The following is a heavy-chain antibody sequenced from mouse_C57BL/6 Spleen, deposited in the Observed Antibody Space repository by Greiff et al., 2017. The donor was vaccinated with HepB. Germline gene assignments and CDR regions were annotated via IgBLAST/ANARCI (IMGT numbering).Heavy chain of an antibody. V-gene: IGHV1-82*01. CDR1: GYAFSSSW. J-gene: IGHJ2*01. D-gene: IGHD1-1*01. CDR2: IYPGDGDT. Sequence: QVQLQQSGPELVKPGASVKISCKASGYAFSSSWMNWVKQRPGKGLEWIGRIYPGDGDTNYNGKFKGKATLTADKSSSTAYMQLSSLTSEDSAVYLCAIRVFITTVVAPLDYWGQGTTLTVSS. CDR3: AIRVFITTVVAPLDY.